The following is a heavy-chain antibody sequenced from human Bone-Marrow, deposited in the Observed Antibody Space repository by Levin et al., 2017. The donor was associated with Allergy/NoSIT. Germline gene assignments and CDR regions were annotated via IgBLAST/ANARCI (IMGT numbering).Heavy chain of an antibody. CDR3: ARGRAVAGRTVDY. CDR1: GGSISRSSYY. J-gene: IGHJ4*02. D-gene: IGHD6-19*01. V-gene: IGHV4-39*07. Sequence: SETLSLTCTVAGGSISRSSYYWGWIRQPPGKGLEWIGSIYSSVSTYYNPSLKSRVTISVDTSKNQFSLKLSSVTAADTAVYYCARGRAVAGRTVDYWGQGALVTVSS. CDR2: IYSSVST.